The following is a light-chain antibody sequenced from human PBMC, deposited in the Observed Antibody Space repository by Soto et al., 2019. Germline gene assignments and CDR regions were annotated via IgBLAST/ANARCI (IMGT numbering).Light chain of an antibody. J-gene: IGKJ1*01. CDR1: QRITIY. V-gene: IGKV1-39*01. CDR3: QQSYSTLWT. CDR2: GAS. Sequence: TPMTPSPSSLSATVGNRVTVPSRASQRITIYLNWYQQKPGEAPNLLIFGASTLQSGVPSRFSGSGSGTDFTLTISSLQPEDFATYYCQQSYSTLWTFGQGTKVDIK.